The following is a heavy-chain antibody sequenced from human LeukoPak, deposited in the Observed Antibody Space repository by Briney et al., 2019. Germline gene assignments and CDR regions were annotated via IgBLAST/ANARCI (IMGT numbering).Heavy chain of an antibody. Sequence: SETLSLTCTVSGGSISTSGYYWGWIRQPPGKGLEWIGNIYHSGNTDYNPSLESRVTMSVDTSKKQFSLQMNSVTAADTAVYYCARHDGPRVYSEFDPWGQGTLVTVSS. CDR1: GGSISTSGYY. D-gene: IGHD6-13*01. J-gene: IGHJ5*02. CDR2: IYHSGNT. CDR3: ARHDGPRVYSEFDP. V-gene: IGHV4-39*01.